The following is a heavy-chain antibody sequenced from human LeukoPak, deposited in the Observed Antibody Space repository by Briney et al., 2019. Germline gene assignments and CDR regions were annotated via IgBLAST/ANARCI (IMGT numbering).Heavy chain of an antibody. D-gene: IGHD2-15*01. CDR1: EFTFSSYT. J-gene: IGHJ4*02. V-gene: IGHV3-21*01. CDR3: ARTAPTLLLLNYFDH. CDR2: ISSTSTYI. Sequence: PGGSLRLSCAASEFTFSSYTMNWVRQAPGKGLEWVSSISSTSTYIYYTDSVEGRFTISRDNAKNSMYLQMNSLRAEDTAVYYCARTAPTLLLLNYFDHWGQGILVTVSS.